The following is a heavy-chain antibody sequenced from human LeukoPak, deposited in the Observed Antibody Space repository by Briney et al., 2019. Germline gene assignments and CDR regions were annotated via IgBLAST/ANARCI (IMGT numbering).Heavy chain of an antibody. Sequence: SETLSLTCSVSGGLITTSIHYWAWIRQPPGKGLEWIASMYYNGITYYNASLESRVTMSVDTSRNQFSLRLKSVSAADTSVYYCARQPTVKRGAVASNFDYWGQGTLVPFSS. D-gene: IGHD6-19*01. CDR1: GGLITTSIHY. CDR3: ARQPTVKRGAVASNFDY. V-gene: IGHV4-39*01. J-gene: IGHJ4*02. CDR2: MYYNGIT.